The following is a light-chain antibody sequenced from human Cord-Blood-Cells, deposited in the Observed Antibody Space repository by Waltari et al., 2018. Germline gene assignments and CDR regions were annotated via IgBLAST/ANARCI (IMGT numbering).Light chain of an antibody. V-gene: IGKV3-15*01. CDR2: GAS. CDR1: QSVSSN. J-gene: IGKJ4*01. CDR3: QQYNNWPPLT. Sequence: EIVMTQSPATLSVSPGERATLSCRASQSVSSNLAWYQQKPGQAPRLLIYGASTSATGIPARFSGSGCGTEFTRTISSLQSEDFAVYYCQQYNNWPPLTFGGGTKVEIK.